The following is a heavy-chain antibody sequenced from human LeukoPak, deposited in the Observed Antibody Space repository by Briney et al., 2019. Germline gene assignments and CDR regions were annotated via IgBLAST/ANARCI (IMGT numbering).Heavy chain of an antibody. V-gene: IGHV3-23*01. CDR1: GFTFSIYA. D-gene: IGHD5-18*01. CDR2: ISSGSTT. Sequence: GGSLRRSCAASGFTFSIYAMSWVRQAPGKGLEWVSAISSGSTTLYADTVKGRFTISRDNSKNMLYLQMNSLRAEDTAVYYCAKAGGYSYGYGHYYFDYWGQGTLVTVSS. J-gene: IGHJ4*02. CDR3: AKAGGYSYGYGHYYFDY.